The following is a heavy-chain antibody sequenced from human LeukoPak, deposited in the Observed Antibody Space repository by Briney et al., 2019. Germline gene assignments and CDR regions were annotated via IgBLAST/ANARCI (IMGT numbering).Heavy chain of an antibody. CDR2: IRDSGAT. CDR3: ARDHDFAFDN. J-gene: IGHJ4*02. CDR1: GFTFSSYP. V-gene: IGHV3-48*01. Sequence: GGSLRLSCAASGFTFSSYPMNWVRQAPGRGLEWISHIRDSGATDYADSVKGRFTISRDNAKNSLYLQLSSLRAEDTAVYYCARDHDFAFDNWGQGTLVTVSS. D-gene: IGHD2-21*02.